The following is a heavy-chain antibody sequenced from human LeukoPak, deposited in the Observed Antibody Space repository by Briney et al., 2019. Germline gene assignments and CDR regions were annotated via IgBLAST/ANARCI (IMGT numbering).Heavy chain of an antibody. J-gene: IGHJ4*02. D-gene: IGHD1-26*01. CDR3: ARVGATSAEPPY. CDR2: IRYDGRNK. V-gene: IGHV3-30*02. CDR1: GFTFSSYA. Sequence: GGSLRLSCAASGFTFSSYAMHWVRQAPGKGLEWVAFIRYDGRNKYYADSVKGRFTISRDNAKNSLYLQMNSLRAEDTAVYYCARVGATSAEPPYWGQGTLVTVSS.